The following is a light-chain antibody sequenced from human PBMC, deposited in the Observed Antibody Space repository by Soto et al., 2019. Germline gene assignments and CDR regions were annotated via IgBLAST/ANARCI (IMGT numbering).Light chain of an antibody. CDR2: EVS. J-gene: IGLJ1*01. CDR1: SSDVGGYNF. Sequence: QSVLTQPASVSGSPGQSITISCTGTSSDVGGYNFVSWYQHHPGKAPKLMIYEVSDRPSGVSNRFSGSKSDNTASLTISGLQAEDEADYYCSSYTSSSTYVFGTGTKLTVL. CDR3: SSYTSSSTYV. V-gene: IGLV2-14*01.